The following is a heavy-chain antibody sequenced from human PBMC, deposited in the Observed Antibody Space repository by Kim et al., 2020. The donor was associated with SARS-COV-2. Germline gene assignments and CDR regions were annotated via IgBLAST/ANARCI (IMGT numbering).Heavy chain of an antibody. CDR2: IYHSGST. Sequence: SETLSLTCTVSGYSISSGYYWGWIRQPPGKGLEWIGSIYHSGSTYYNPSLKSRVTISVDTSKNQFSLKLSSVTAADTAVYYCARDYYDSSGYYFYEWLFYGMDVWGQGTTVTVSS. V-gene: IGHV4-38-2*02. CDR3: ARDYYDSSGYYFYEWLFYGMDV. D-gene: IGHD3-22*01. J-gene: IGHJ6*02. CDR1: GYSISSGYY.